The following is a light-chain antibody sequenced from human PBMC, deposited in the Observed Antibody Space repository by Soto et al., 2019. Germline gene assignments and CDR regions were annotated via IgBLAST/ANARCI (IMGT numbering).Light chain of an antibody. CDR1: QSVSSN. J-gene: IGKJ1*01. Sequence: IVMTQSPATLSVSPWERATLSCRASQSVSSNLAWYQQKPGQAPRLLIYGAFTRATGIPARFSGSGSGTEFTLTISSLQSEDFAVYYCQQYNNWPPWTFGQGTKVDIK. CDR2: GAF. CDR3: QQYNNWPPWT. V-gene: IGKV3-15*01.